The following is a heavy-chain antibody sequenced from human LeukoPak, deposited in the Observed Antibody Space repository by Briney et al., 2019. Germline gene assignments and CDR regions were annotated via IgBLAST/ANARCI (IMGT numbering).Heavy chain of an antibody. CDR1: GGSFSGYY. CDR3: ARVVRTQDRRDNYYYGMDV. J-gene: IGHJ6*02. V-gene: IGHV4-34*01. CDR2: INHSGST. Sequence: SETLSLTCAVYGGSFSGYYWSWIRQPPGKGLEWLGEINHSGSTNYNPSLKSRVTISVDTSKNQSSLKLSSVTAAHTAVYYCARVVRTQDRRDNYYYGMDVWGQGTTVTVSS. D-gene: IGHD4-23*01.